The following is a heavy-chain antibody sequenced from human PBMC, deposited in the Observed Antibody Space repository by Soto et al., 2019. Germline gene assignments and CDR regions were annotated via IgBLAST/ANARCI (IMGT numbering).Heavy chain of an antibody. CDR1: GFTFSNYW. CDR3: ARIASAGRGWDV. CDR2: IKQDGSKK. D-gene: IGHD6-13*01. V-gene: IGHV3-7*01. Sequence: EVQLVESGGGLVQPGGSLRLSCADFGFTFSNYWMSWVRQAPVKGLEWVGNIKQDGSKKNYVDSVKGRFTISRDNAKNSLYLQMNSLRAEDTAVYYCARIASAGRGWDVWGQGTTVVVSS. J-gene: IGHJ6*02.